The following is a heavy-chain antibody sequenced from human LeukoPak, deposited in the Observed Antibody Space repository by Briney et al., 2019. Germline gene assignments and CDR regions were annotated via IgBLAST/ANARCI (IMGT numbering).Heavy chain of an antibody. CDR2: IKQDGSEK. D-gene: IGHD2-21*02. V-gene: IGHV3-7*01. CDR1: GFTFSSYW. CDR3: AREVTLYYYYYYMDV. J-gene: IGHJ6*03. Sequence: GGSLRLSCAASGFTFSSYWMSWVRQAPGKGLEWVANIKQDGSEKYYVDSVKGRFTISRDNAKNSLYLQMNSLRAEDTAVYYCAREVTLYYYYYYMDVWGKGTTVTVSS.